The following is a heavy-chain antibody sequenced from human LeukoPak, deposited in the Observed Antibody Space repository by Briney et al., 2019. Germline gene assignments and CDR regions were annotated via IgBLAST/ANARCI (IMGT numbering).Heavy chain of an antibody. V-gene: IGHV4-31*03. CDR3: ARVSVDTATVIRHYFDY. J-gene: IGHJ4*02. CDR2: IYYSGST. Sequence: SETLSLTCTVSGGSISSGGYYWSWIRQHPGKGLEWIGYIYYSGSTYYNPSLKSRVTISVDTSKNQFSLKLSSVTAADTAVYYCARVSVDTATVIRHYFDYWGQGTLVTVSS. D-gene: IGHD5-18*01. CDR1: GGSISSGGYY.